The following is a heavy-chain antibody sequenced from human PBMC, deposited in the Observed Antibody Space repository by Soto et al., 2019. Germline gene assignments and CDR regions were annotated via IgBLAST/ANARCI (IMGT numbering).Heavy chain of an antibody. CDR2: IYPSDSRT. CDR3: SKFKYSTSVRYLQH. V-gene: IGHV5-51*07. CDR1: AGTFAYSW. D-gene: IGHD6-6*01. J-gene: IGHJ1*01. Sequence: VKISGESSAGTFAYSWFGRVHQKPGKGLEWVAIIYPSDSRTIYSPSFQGQVTISADKSISTAYLQWTSLKASDTAIYYCSKFKYSTSVRYLQHWGQGTPV.